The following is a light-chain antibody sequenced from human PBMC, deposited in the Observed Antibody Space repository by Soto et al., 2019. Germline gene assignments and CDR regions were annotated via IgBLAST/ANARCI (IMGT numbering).Light chain of an antibody. J-gene: IGLJ3*02. CDR2: GNS. V-gene: IGLV1-40*01. CDR1: RSNIGAGYD. CDR3: RSYTTTSTLV. Sequence: QSVLTQPHSGSGAPGQRVTISCTGSRSNIGAGYDVHWYQQLPGTAPKLLIDGNSNRPSGISYRFTGSESGNTASLTISGLQSEDEADYYCRSYTTTSTLVFVGGTKVTVL.